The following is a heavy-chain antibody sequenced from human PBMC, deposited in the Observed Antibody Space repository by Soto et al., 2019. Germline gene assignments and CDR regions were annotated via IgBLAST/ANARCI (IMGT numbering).Heavy chain of an antibody. D-gene: IGHD3-22*01. V-gene: IGHV3-48*02. J-gene: IGHJ4*02. CDR3: ARDARPYYYDSSGYSNPDY. CDR1: GFTFSCHS. CDR2: ISSSSSTI. Sequence: GGSLRLSCAASGFTFSCHSMNWVRQAPGKGLEWVSYISSSSSTIYYADSVKGRFTISRDNAKNSLYLQMNSLRDEDTAVYYCARDARPYYYDSSGYSNPDYWGQGTLVTVSS.